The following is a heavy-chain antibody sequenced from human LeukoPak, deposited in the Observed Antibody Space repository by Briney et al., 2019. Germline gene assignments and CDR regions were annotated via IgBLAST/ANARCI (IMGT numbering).Heavy chain of an antibody. Sequence: GGSLRLSCAASGFTFSSYWMSWVRQAPGKGLDWVANIKQDGSEKYYVDSVKGRFTISRDNAKNPLYLQMNSLRAEDTAVYYCARVAAIFGVVPPGYYYMDVWGKGTTVTVSS. CDR3: ARVAAIFGVVPPGYYYMDV. J-gene: IGHJ6*03. V-gene: IGHV3-7*01. D-gene: IGHD3-3*01. CDR1: GFTFSSYW. CDR2: IKQDGSEK.